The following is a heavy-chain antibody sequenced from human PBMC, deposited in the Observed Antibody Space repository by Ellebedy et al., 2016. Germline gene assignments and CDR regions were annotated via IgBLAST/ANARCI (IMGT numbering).Heavy chain of an antibody. Sequence: GGSLRLXXAASGFTFDDYAMHWVRQAPGKGLEWVSGISWNSGSIGYADSVKGRFTISRDNAKNSLYLQMNSLRAEDTALYYCAKDITRIAALPDAFDIWGQGTMVTVSS. V-gene: IGHV3-9*01. J-gene: IGHJ3*02. D-gene: IGHD6-6*01. CDR2: ISWNSGSI. CDR3: AKDITRIAALPDAFDI. CDR1: GFTFDDYA.